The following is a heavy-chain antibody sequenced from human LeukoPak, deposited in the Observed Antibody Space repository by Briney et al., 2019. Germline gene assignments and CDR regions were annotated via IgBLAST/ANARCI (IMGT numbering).Heavy chain of an antibody. CDR1: VFTFSSYR. V-gene: IGHV3-33*01. D-gene: IGHD3-10*01. CDR3: SRDRITMVQGLIPFLQP. Sequence: GGALRLSCAATVFTFSSYRIHWVRQAPGKGLEWVAVIWFDGSNKNYADSVKGRFTISRDNSKNTVYLQMKRLKAEDKAVYYCSRDRITMVQGLIPFLQPWGQGTLVTVSS. J-gene: IGHJ4*02. CDR2: IWFDGSNK.